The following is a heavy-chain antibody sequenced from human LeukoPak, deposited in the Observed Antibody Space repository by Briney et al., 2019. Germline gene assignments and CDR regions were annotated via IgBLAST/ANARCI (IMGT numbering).Heavy chain of an antibody. V-gene: IGHV4-39*01. CDR2: IYFSGTT. CDR3: ARQNGDTMVRGVYADWFDP. D-gene: IGHD3-10*01. J-gene: IGHJ5*02. CDR1: GGSMSSSIYY. Sequence: SETLSLTCTVSGGSMSSSIYYWAWIRQPPGKGLEWIGTIYFSGTTYYNPSLQSRVTISVDTSKNQFSLNLDSVTAADTAIYYCARQNGDTMVRGVYADWFDPWGQGTLVTVSS.